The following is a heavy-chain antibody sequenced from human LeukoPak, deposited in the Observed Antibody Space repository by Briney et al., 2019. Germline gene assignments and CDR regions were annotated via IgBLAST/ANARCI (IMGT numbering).Heavy chain of an antibody. V-gene: IGHV4-39*07. D-gene: IGHD2/OR15-2a*01. CDR3: ARAHPHTPSVLY. CDR2: IYYSGST. Sequence: SETLSLTCTVSGGSISSSSYYWGWIRQPPGKGLEWIGSIYYSGSTYYNPSLKSRVTISVDTSKNQFSLKLSSVTAADTAVYYCARAHPHTPSVLYWGQGPLVTVSS. CDR1: GGSISSSSYY. J-gene: IGHJ4*02.